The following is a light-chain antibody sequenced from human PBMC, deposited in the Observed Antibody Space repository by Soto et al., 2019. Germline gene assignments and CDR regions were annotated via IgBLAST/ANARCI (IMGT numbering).Light chain of an antibody. CDR3: QQSYSAPGT. V-gene: IGKV1-39*01. Sequence: DVQMIQSPSTLSASVGDRVTIACRASQSISNYLNWYQQKPGKAPKLLIYAASSLQSGVPSRFSGSGSGTDFTLTVSSLQPEDFATYYCQQSYSAPGTFGQGTKVDIK. CDR2: AAS. CDR1: QSISNY. J-gene: IGKJ1*01.